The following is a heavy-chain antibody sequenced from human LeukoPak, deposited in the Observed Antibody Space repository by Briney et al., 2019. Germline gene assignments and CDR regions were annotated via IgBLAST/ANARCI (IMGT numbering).Heavy chain of an antibody. J-gene: IGHJ6*02. CDR1: GGSISSGGYY. CDR2: IYYSGST. Sequence: SQTLSLTCTVSGGSISSGGYYWSWIRQHPGKGLEWIGYIYYSGSTYYDPSLKSRVTISVDTSKNQFSLNLSPVTAADTAVYYCARGDSYYYYYGMDVWGQGTTVTVSS. V-gene: IGHV4-31*03. CDR3: ARGDSYYYYYGMDV.